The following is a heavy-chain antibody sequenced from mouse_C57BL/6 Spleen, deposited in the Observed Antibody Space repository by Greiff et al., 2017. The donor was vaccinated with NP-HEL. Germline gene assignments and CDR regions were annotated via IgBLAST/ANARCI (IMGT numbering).Heavy chain of an antibody. Sequence: VQLQQSGPGLVQPSQSLSITCTVSGFSLTSYGVHWVRQSPGKGLEWLGVIWSGGSTDYNAAFISRLSISKDNSKSQVFFKMNSLQADDTAIYYCARMYDGYYEDAMDYWGQGTSVTVSS. J-gene: IGHJ4*01. CDR2: IWSGGST. CDR1: GFSLTSYG. V-gene: IGHV2-2*01. D-gene: IGHD2-3*01. CDR3: ARMYDGYYEDAMDY.